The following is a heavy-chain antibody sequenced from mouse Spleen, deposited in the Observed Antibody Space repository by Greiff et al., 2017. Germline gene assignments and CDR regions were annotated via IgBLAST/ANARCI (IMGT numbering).Heavy chain of an antibody. V-gene: IGHV5-9-1*01. CDR1: GFTFSSYA. Sequence: EVKLVESGGGLVKPGGSLKLSCAASGFTFSSYAMSWVRQTPEKRLEWVATISSGGSYTYYPDSVKGRFTISRDNAKNTLYLQMSSLRSEDTAMYYCASLTGTYFDYWGQGTTLTVSS. CDR2: ISSGGSYT. D-gene: IGHD4-1*01. J-gene: IGHJ2*01. CDR3: ASLTGTYFDY.